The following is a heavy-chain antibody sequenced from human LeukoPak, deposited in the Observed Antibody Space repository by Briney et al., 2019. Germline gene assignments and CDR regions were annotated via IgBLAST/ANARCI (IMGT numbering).Heavy chain of an antibody. CDR1: GGSISSYY. CDR3: ARGNFGGRDY. Sequence: SETLSLTCTVSGGSISSYYWSWIRQPPGKGLEWIGYIYYSGSPNYNPSLKSRVTISVDTSKNQFSLKLSSVTAADTAVYYCARGNFGGRDYWGQGTLVTVSS. V-gene: IGHV4-59*01. J-gene: IGHJ4*02. CDR2: IYYSGSP. D-gene: IGHD3-3*01.